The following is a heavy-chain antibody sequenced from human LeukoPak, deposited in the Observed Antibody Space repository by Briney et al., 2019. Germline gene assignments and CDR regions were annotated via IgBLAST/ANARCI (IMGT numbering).Heavy chain of an antibody. CDR2: IYPRDGST. J-gene: IGHJ4*02. V-gene: IGHV1-46*01. Sequence: ASVKVSCKASGYTFTSNYIHWVRQAPGQGLEWMGMIYPRDGSTSYAQKSQGRVTVTRDTSTSTVHMELSGLRSEDTAVYYCARDQEGFDYWGQGTLVTVSS. CDR3: ARDQEGFDY. CDR1: GYTFTSNY.